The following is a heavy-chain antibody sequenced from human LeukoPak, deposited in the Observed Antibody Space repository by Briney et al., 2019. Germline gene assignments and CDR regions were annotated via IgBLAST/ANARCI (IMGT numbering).Heavy chain of an antibody. Sequence: PGRSLRLSCAASGFTSSSYGMHWVRQAPGKGLEWVAVIWYDGSNKYYADSVKGRFTISRDNSKNTLYLQMNSLRAEDTAVYYCAREFITMVRGVPWGYYGMDVWGKGTTVTVSS. CDR1: GFTSSSYG. D-gene: IGHD3-10*01. J-gene: IGHJ6*04. CDR2: IWYDGSNK. V-gene: IGHV3-33*01. CDR3: AREFITMVRGVPWGYYGMDV.